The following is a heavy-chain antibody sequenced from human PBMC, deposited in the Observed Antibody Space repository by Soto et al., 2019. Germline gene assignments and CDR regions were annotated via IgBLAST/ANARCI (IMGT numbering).Heavy chain of an antibody. CDR3: AKGSMIVVHDAFDI. V-gene: IGHV3-9*01. Sequence: GGSLRLSCAASGFTFDDYAMHWVRQAPGKGLEWVSGISWNSGSIGYADSVKGRFTISRDNAKNSLYLQMNSLRAEDTALYYCAKGSMIVVHDAFDIWGQGTMVTVSS. J-gene: IGHJ3*02. CDR2: ISWNSGSI. D-gene: IGHD3-22*01. CDR1: GFTFDDYA.